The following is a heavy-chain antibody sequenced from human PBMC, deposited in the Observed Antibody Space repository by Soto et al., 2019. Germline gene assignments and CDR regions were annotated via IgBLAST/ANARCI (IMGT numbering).Heavy chain of an antibody. V-gene: IGHV3-74*01. CDR1: GFIFSNYW. Sequence: GGSLRLSCEASGFIFSNYWMHWVRQTPGTGLVWVSRISNDGSITNYADSVKGRFTISRDNAKNTLYLQMNSLRTEDTAVYYCANLPPRGNQYERADYWGQGTLVTVSS. CDR2: ISNDGSIT. CDR3: ANLPPRGNQYERADY. D-gene: IGHD1-1*01. J-gene: IGHJ4*02.